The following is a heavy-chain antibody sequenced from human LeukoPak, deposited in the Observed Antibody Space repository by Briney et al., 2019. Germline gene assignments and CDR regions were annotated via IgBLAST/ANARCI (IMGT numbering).Heavy chain of an antibody. D-gene: IGHD2-21*02. J-gene: IGHJ3*02. CDR2: ISGGSSSI. V-gene: IGHV3-48*02. Sequence: GGSLRLSCAASGFTFSSYSMNWGRQAPGKGLEWVSYISGGSSSIYYADSVKGRFTISRDNAKNSLYLQMNSLRDEDTAVYYCARDRCGGDCYRAFDIWGQGTMVTVSS. CDR1: GFTFSSYS. CDR3: ARDRCGGDCYRAFDI.